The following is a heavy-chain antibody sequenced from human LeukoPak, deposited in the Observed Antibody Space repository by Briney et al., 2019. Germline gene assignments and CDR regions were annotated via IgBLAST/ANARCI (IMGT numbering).Heavy chain of an antibody. Sequence: SETLSLTCTVSGGSISSYYWSWIRQPPGKGLEWIGYIYYSGSTNYNPSLKSRVTISVDTSKNQFSLKLSSVTAADTAVYYCARHGPPPDDCGDYWGQGTLVTVSS. V-gene: IGHV4-59*08. J-gene: IGHJ4*02. CDR1: GGSISSYY. CDR2: IYYSGST. CDR3: ARHGPPPDDCGDY. D-gene: IGHD2-21*02.